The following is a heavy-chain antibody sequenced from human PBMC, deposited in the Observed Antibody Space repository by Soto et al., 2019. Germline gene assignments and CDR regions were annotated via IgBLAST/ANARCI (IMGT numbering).Heavy chain of an antibody. D-gene: IGHD3-9*01. CDR3: ARHRDDILTGSNKSPRHYYGMDV. Sequence: GESLKISCKGSGYSFTSYWIGWVRQMPGKGLEWMGIIYPGDSDTRYSPSFQGQVTISADKSISTAYLQWSSLKASDTAMYYCARHRDDILTGSNKSPRHYYGMDVWGQGTTVTVSS. V-gene: IGHV5-51*01. CDR2: IYPGDSDT. CDR1: GYSFTSYW. J-gene: IGHJ6*02.